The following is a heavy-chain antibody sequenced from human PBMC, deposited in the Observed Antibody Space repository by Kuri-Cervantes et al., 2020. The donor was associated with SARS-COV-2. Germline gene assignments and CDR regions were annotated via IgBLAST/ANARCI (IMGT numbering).Heavy chain of an antibody. J-gene: IGHJ4*02. V-gene: IGHV2-26*01. CDR3: ARMPRGYCSSTSCYTGVDY. CDR2: IFSNDEK. D-gene: IGHD2-2*02. Sequence: SGPTLVKPTETLTLTCTVSGFSLSNARMGVSWIRQPPGKALEWLAHIFSNDEKSYSTSLKSRLTISKDTSKSQVVLTMTNMDPVDTATYYCARMPRGYCSSTSCYTGVDYWGRGTLVTVSS. CDR1: GFSLSNARMG.